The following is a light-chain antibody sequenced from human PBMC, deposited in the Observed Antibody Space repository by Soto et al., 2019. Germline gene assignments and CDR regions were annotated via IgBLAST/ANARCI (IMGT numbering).Light chain of an antibody. Sequence: DIQMTQSPSALSASVGDRVTITCRANQSISSYLNWYQQKPGKAPKLLIYDASSLRSGVQSRFSGSGSGTDFALTISSLQPEDFATYYCQQSYSTPPGTFGHGTKVEIK. J-gene: IGKJ1*01. V-gene: IGKV1-39*01. CDR2: DAS. CDR3: QQSYSTPPGT. CDR1: QSISSY.